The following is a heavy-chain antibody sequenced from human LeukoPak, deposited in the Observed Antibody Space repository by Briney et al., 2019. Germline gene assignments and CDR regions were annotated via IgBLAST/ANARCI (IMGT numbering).Heavy chain of an antibody. J-gene: IGHJ4*02. V-gene: IGHV3-48*01. CDR3: ARMGVVAATRLLDY. D-gene: IGHD2-15*01. CDR1: GFTFSSYS. Sequence: GGSLRLSCAASGFTFSSYSMNWVRQAPGKGLEWVSYISSSSSTIYYADSVKGRFTISRDNAKNSLYLQMNSLRAEDTAVYYCARMGVVAATRLLDYWGQGTLVTVSS. CDR2: ISSSSSTI.